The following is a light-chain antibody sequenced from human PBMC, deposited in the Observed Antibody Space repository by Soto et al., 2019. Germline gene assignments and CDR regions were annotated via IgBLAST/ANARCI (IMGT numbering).Light chain of an antibody. CDR3: QKYDSADRT. CDR1: QGISNS. Sequence: VQMTQSPSSLSASVGDRVTITCRASQGISNSLAWYQQRPGRVPKLLIYGASNLQSEVPSRFSGSGSGTDFTLTISSLQPEDVATYYCQKYDSADRTFGQGTKVDIK. CDR2: GAS. J-gene: IGKJ1*01. V-gene: IGKV1-27*01.